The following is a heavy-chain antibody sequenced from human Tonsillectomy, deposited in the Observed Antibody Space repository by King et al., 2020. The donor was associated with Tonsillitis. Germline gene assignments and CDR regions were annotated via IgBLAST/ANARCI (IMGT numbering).Heavy chain of an antibody. J-gene: IGHJ4*02. D-gene: IGHD4-17*01. Sequence: VQLVQSGAEVKKPGSSVKVSCKAFGSTFSNYAISWVRQAPGQGLEWLGGSIPIFGSANYAQKFPGRVTITADESTSTAYMELSSLRSEDTAVYYCARGGSYYGDYWADYWGQGTLVTVSS. CDR3: ARGGSYYGDYWADY. V-gene: IGHV1-69*01. CDR2: SIPIFGSA. CDR1: GSTFSNYA.